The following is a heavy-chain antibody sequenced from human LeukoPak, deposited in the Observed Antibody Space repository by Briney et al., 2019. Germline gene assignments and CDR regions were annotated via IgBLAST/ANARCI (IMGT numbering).Heavy chain of an antibody. CDR3: ARDGYNGAPIFDY. CDR2: IRYDGSNK. CDR1: GFTFSSYG. D-gene: IGHD5-24*01. Sequence: GGSLRLSCAASGFTFSSYGMHWVRQAPGKGLEWVAFIRYDGSNKYYADSVKGRFTISRDNSKNTLYLQMNSLRAEDTAVYYCARDGYNGAPIFDYWGQGTLVTVSS. J-gene: IGHJ4*02. V-gene: IGHV3-30*02.